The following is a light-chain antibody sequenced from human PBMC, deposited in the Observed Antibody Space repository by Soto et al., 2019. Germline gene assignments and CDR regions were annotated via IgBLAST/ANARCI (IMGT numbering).Light chain of an antibody. Sequence: EIVLTQSPVTLSLSPGEIATLSCRASQSVRTYLAWYQVKPGKAPRLLIYEASRRASGVPASFSGSGSGTDFTLTISTLEPEDFALYYCQQRNTWPPITFGQGTRLEIK. J-gene: IGKJ5*01. V-gene: IGKV3-11*01. CDR3: QQRNTWPPIT. CDR1: QSVRTY. CDR2: EAS.